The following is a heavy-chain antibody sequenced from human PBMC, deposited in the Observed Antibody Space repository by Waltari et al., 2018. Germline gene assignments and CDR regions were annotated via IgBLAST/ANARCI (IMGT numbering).Heavy chain of an antibody. CDR1: GGSFSGYY. V-gene: IGHV4-34*01. J-gene: IGHJ4*02. D-gene: IGHD4-17*01. Sequence: VQLQQWGAGLLKPSETLSLTCAVYGGSFSGYYWSWIRQPPGKGLEWIGEINHSGSTNYNPSLKSRVTISVDTSKNQFSLKLSSVTAADTAVYYCARGKNYGDYDYWGQGTLVTVSS. CDR2: INHSGST. CDR3: ARGKNYGDYDY.